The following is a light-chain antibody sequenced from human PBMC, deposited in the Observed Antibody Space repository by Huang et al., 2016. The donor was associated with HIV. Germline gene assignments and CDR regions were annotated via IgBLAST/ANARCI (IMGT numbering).Light chain of an antibody. CDR1: QGISNS. V-gene: IGKV1-9*01. CDR3: QQFSSYSPLT. J-gene: IGKJ4*01. Sequence: IQLTQSPSSLSASVGDRVTITCRASQGISNSLVWYQQKPGRAPKLLIYAASTLQSGVTSRFSGSGSGTDFTLTMSSLQPEDSATYYCQQFSSYSPLTFGGGTKVEIK. CDR2: AAS.